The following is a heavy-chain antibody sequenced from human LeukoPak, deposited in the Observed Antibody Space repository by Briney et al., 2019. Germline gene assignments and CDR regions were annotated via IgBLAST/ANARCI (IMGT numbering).Heavy chain of an antibody. Sequence: GGSLRLSCAASGFTFSSYAMSWVRQAPGKGLEWVSVISGSGGTTYYADSVKGRFTISRDNSKNTLYLQMNSLRAEDTAVYYCARDKEMTTNFGMDVWGQGTTVTVSS. CDR1: GFTFSSYA. CDR2: ISGSGGTT. V-gene: IGHV3-23*01. D-gene: IGHD4-17*01. J-gene: IGHJ6*02. CDR3: ARDKEMTTNFGMDV.